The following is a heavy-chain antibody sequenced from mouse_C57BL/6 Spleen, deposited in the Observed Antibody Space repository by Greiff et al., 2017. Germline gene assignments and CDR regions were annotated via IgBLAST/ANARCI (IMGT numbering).Heavy chain of an antibody. J-gene: IGHJ4*01. CDR2: IHPNSGST. Sequence: QVQLQQPGAELVKPGASVKLSCKASGYTFTSYWMHWVKQRPGQGLEWIGMIHPNSGSTNYNEKFKSKATLTVDKSSSTAYMQLSSLTSEDSAVYYCARIFWGGRDAMDYGGQGTSVTVAS. V-gene: IGHV1-64*01. CDR1: GYTFTSYW. CDR3: ARIFWGGRDAMDY.